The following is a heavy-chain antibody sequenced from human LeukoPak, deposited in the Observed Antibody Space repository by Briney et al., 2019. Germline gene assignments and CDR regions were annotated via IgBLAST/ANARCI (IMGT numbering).Heavy chain of an antibody. CDR2: INPSGGST. CDR3: ARGGYGDGIDY. CDR1: GYTFIRYY. D-gene: IGHD4-17*01. Sequence: GASVKVSCKASGYTFIRYYMHWVRQPPGQGLEWMGIINPSGGSTSYAQKFQGRVTMTRDTSTSTVYMELSRLRSEDTAVYYCARGGYGDGIDYWGQGTLVSVSS. V-gene: IGHV1-46*01. J-gene: IGHJ4*02.